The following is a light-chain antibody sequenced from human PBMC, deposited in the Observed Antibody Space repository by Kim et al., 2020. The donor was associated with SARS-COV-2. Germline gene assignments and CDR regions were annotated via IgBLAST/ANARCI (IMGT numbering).Light chain of an antibody. CDR1: SPRSYY. J-gene: IGLJ7*01. CDR3: NSRDSSGNHAV. Sequence: SSDLPQDPAVSVALGQTVRITCQGDSPRSYYASWYQQKPGQVPALVIYGKSNRPSGIPDRFSGSCSGTTASLTITGAQEADEADYYSNSRDSSGNHAVFG. V-gene: IGLV3-19*01. CDR2: GKS.